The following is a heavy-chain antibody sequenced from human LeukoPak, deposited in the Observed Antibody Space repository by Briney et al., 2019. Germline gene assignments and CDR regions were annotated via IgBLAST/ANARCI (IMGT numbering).Heavy chain of an antibody. CDR2: ISHSGST. D-gene: IGHD2-15*01. V-gene: IGHV4-38-2*02. CDR3: AREHCAGGYCYFLDY. CDR1: DYPISSGYF. Sequence: SETLSPTCSVSDYPISSGYFWGWIRQPPGKGLEWIATISHSGSTYFNPSLKSRVIVSIDTSKNQFSLNLTSVTAADTAVYYCAREHCAGGYCYFLDYWGQGTLVTVSS. J-gene: IGHJ4*02.